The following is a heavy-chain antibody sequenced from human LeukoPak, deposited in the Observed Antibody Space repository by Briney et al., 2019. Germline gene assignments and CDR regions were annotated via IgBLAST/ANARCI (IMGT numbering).Heavy chain of an antibody. V-gene: IGHV3-23*01. CDR3: AKDRSSWYYPFDL. CDR2: VSGGGHNT. Sequence: LRGSLRLSCVASGFTFSSYAMSWVRQAPGKGLEWVSVVSGGGHNTYYADSVKGRFTMSRDNSKRTVYLQMNSLRAEDTAVYYCAKDRSSWYYPFDLWGQAPRVTVSS. D-gene: IGHD3-3*01. CDR1: GFTFSSYA. J-gene: IGHJ5*02.